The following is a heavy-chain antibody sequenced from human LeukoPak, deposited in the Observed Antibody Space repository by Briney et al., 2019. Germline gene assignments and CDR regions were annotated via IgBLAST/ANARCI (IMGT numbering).Heavy chain of an antibody. CDR1: GLTFSSYA. V-gene: IGHV4-34*10. J-gene: IGHJ6*03. CDR3: ARYLVGPLVGSYYSHYMDV. D-gene: IGHD2-2*01. CDR2: INHSGST. Sequence: GSQRLSCAASGLTFSSYAMSWVRQAPGKGLEWIGEINHSGSTNYNPSLKSRVTMSLDTSKSQFSLKMSSVTAADTAVYYCARYLVGPLVGSYYSHYMDVWGKGTTVTISS.